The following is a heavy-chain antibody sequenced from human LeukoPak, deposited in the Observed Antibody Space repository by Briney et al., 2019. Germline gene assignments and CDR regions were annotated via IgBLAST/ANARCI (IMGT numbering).Heavy chain of an antibody. CDR3: ARETLSRHYFDY. V-gene: IGHV4-59*01. D-gene: IGHD2-2*01. Sequence: SETLSLTCTVSGGSISSYYGSWIRQPPGKGLEWIGYIYYSGSTNYIPTLKSRVTISVDTSKNQFSLKLSSVTAADTAVYYCARETLSRHYFDYWGQGTLVTVSS. CDR1: GGSISSYY. J-gene: IGHJ4*02. CDR2: IYYSGST.